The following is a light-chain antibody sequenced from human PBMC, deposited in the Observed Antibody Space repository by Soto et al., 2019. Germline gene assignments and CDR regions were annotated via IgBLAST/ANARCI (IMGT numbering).Light chain of an antibody. CDR1: KLGDKY. J-gene: IGLJ2*01. Sequence: SYELTQPPSGSVSPGQTASITCSGDKLGDKYACWYQQKPGQSPVLVIYQDSKRPSGIPERFSGSNSGNTATLTISGTQAMDEADYSCHEWDSSTAHVVFGGGTKVTVL. CDR3: HEWDSSTAHVV. V-gene: IGLV3-1*01. CDR2: QDS.